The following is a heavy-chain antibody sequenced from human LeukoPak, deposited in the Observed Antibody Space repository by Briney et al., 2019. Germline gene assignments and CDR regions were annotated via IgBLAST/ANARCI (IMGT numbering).Heavy chain of an antibody. V-gene: IGHV4-61*02. CDR3: ARSDCSRGGCPSFEY. CDR1: GGSISSSSYY. D-gene: IGHD2-15*01. J-gene: IGHJ4*02. CDR2: MYSGST. Sequence: SETLSLTCTVSGGSISSSSYYWSWIRQPAGKGLEWIGRMYSGSTNYSPSLKSRVTMSIDTSKNQFYLKLTSVTAADTAVYYCARSDCSRGGCPSFEYWGQGILVTVSP.